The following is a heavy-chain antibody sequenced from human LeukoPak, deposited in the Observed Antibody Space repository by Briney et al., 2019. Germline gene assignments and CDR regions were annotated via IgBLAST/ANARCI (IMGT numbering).Heavy chain of an antibody. D-gene: IGHD3-3*01. V-gene: IGHV1-24*01. CDR1: GYTLTVFF. CDR3: ATGRLFGVVIGVHRRDYYGMDV. Sequence: ASVKVSCKVSGYTLTVFFMHCVREAPGKGLGWRVGFVPEDGETIYAQKFQGRVTMTEDTSTDTAYMGLSSLRSEDTAVYYCATGRLFGVVIGVHRRDYYGMDVWGQGTTVTVSS. J-gene: IGHJ6*02. CDR2: FVPEDGET.